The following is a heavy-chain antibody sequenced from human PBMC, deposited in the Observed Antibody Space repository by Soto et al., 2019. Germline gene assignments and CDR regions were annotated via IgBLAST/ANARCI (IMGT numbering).Heavy chain of an antibody. CDR2: IYYSGST. CDR3: TRDPNPIFDI. Sequence: QVQLQESGPGLVKPSQTLSLTCTVSGGSISSGGYYWSWIRQRPGEGLEWIGFIYYSGSTYYDPSLKSRVTISVDTSKNQFSLKLNSVTAADTAVYYCTRDPNPIFDIWGQGILVTVTS. V-gene: IGHV4-31*03. D-gene: IGHD3-3*01. CDR1: GGSISSGGYY. J-gene: IGHJ4*02.